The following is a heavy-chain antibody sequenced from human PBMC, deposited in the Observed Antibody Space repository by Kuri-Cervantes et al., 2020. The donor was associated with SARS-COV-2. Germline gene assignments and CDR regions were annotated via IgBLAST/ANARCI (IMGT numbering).Heavy chain of an antibody. Sequence: GSLRLSCAVSGGSISNYYWSWIRQPPGKGLEWIGYIYYSGSTNYNPSLKSRATISVDTSKNQFSLKLSSVTAADTAVYYCARVRFSSGYYYYYGMDVWGQGTTVTVSS. V-gene: IGHV4-59*12. CDR3: ARVRFSSGYYYYYGMDV. J-gene: IGHJ6*02. CDR2: IYYSGST. D-gene: IGHD3-22*01. CDR1: GGSISNYY.